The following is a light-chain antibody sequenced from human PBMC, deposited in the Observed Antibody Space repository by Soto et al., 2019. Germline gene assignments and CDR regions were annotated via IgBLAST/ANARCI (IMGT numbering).Light chain of an antibody. CDR1: QSISSF. CDR2: AAS. J-gene: IGKJ2*01. Sequence: DVQMTQSPSSLSASVGDRVTITCRASQSISSFLNWYQQRPGTAPKLLIYAASNLESGVPSRFSGSGSGTEFTLTVSSLQPEDFATYYCLQHKSYPYTFGQGTKLEIK. CDR3: LQHKSYPYT. V-gene: IGKV1-17*01.